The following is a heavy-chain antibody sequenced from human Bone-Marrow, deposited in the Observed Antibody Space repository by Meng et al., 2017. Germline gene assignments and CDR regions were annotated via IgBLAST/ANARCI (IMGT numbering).Heavy chain of an antibody. CDR2: IYWDDDK. V-gene: IGHV2-5*02. D-gene: IGHD4-17*01. CDR3: AHMGSAVTTDYYYYGMDV. CDR1: GFSLSTSGVG. J-gene: IGHJ6*02. Sequence: SGPTLVKPTQTLTLTCTFSGFSLSTSGVGVGWIRQPPGKALEWLALIYWDDDKRYSPSLKSRLTITKDTPKNQVVLTMTNMDPVDTATYYCAHMGSAVTTDYYYYGMDVWGQGTTVTVSS.